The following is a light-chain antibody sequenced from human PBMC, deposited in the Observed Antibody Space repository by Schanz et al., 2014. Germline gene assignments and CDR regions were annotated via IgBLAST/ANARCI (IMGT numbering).Light chain of an antibody. CDR1: SSDVGGYNY. Sequence: SVLTQPRSVSGSPGQSVTISCTGTSSDVGGYNYVSWYQQYPGKAPKVMIYDVHKRPSGVPDRFSGSKSDNTASLTVSGLQAEDEADFYCAAWDDSLNGLLFGGGTKLTVL. J-gene: IGLJ2*01. V-gene: IGLV2-11*01. CDR2: DVH. CDR3: AAWDDSLNGLL.